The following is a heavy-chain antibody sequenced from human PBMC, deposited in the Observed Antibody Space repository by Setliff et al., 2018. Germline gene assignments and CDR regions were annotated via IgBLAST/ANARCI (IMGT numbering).Heavy chain of an antibody. Sequence: GASVKVSCKASGYTFTSYGFSWVRQAPGQGLEWMGWISGYNGNTNYAQQVQGRVTMTTDTSTGTIYMELRSLRADDTAVYYCSRFGLYYEPVYGGGDYYYYGMDVWGQGTTVTVSS. J-gene: IGHJ6*02. CDR2: ISGYNGNT. CDR3: SRFGLYYEPVYGGGDYYYYGMDV. CDR1: GYTFTSYG. D-gene: IGHD3-16*01. V-gene: IGHV1-18*01.